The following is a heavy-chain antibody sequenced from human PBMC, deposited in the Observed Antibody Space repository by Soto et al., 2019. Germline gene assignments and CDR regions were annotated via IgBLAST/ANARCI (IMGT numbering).Heavy chain of an antibody. J-gene: IGHJ6*02. CDR1: GGSISSGGYY. D-gene: IGHD3-10*01. CDR3: AREPNVLSGVRALGGMDV. V-gene: IGHV4-31*03. Sequence: SETLSLTCTVSGGSISSGGYYWSWIRQHPGKGLEWIGYIYYSGSTYYNPSLKSRVTISVDTSKNQFSLKLSSVTAADTAVYYCAREPNVLSGVRALGGMDVWGQGTTVTVSS. CDR2: IYYSGST.